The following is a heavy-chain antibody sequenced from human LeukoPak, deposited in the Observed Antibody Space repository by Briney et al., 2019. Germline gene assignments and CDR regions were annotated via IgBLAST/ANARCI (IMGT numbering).Heavy chain of an antibody. CDR3: AKGYFDSSAYPPFDY. CDR2: ISWNSGGI. D-gene: IGHD3-22*01. V-gene: IGHV3-9*01. J-gene: IGHJ4*02. Sequence: GGSLRLSCAASGFSFGDYAMHWVRQAPGKGLEWVSGISWNSGGIGYADSVKGRFTISRDNAKKSLYLQMNSLRPEDAALYYCAKGYFDSSAYPPFDYWGQGTLVTVSS. CDR1: GFSFGDYA.